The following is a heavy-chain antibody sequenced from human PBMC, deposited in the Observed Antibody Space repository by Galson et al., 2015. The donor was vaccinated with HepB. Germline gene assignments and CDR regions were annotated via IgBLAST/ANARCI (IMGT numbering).Heavy chain of an antibody. V-gene: IGHV3-30-3*01. CDR1: GFTFSSYA. Sequence: SLRLSCAASGFTFSSYAMHWVRQAPGKGLEWVAVISYDGSNKYYADSVKGRFTISRDNSKNTLYLQMNSLRAEDTAVYYCARDPPLFDEVVTGVAFEFRFDYWGQGTLVTVSS. D-gene: IGHD4-23*01. J-gene: IGHJ4*02. CDR3: ARDPPLFDEVVTGVAFEFRFDY. CDR2: ISYDGSNK.